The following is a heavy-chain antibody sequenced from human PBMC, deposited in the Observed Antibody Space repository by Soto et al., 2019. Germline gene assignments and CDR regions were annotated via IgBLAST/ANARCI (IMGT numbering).Heavy chain of an antibody. CDR1: GYSISLGYY. V-gene: IGHV4-38-2*01. Sequence: SETLSLTCAVSGYSISLGYYWGWIRQPPGKGLEWIGYIYYSGSTYYNPSLKSRVTISVDTSKNQFSLKLSSVTAADTAVYYCARALELQEIWGQGTLVTVSS. D-gene: IGHD1-7*01. J-gene: IGHJ4*02. CDR2: IYYSGST. CDR3: ARALELQEI.